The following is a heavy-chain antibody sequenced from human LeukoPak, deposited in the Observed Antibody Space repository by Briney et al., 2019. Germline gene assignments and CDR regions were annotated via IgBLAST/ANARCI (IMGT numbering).Heavy chain of an antibody. D-gene: IGHD6-19*01. J-gene: IGHJ4*02. CDR1: GFTFSSYS. CDR3: ARDRYSSGWMTFDY. CDR2: ISSSSSYI. V-gene: IGHV3-21*01. Sequence: GGSLRLSCAASGFTFSSYSMNWVRQAPGKGPEWVSSISSSSSYIYYADSVKGRFTISRDNAKNSLYLQMNSLRAEDTAVYYCARDRYSSGWMTFDYWGQGTLVTVSS.